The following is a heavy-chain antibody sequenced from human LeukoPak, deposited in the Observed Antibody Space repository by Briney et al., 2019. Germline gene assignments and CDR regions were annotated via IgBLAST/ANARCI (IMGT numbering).Heavy chain of an antibody. CDR2: ISAYNGNT. D-gene: IGHD2-2*01. J-gene: IGHJ4*02. V-gene: IGHV1-18*04. CDR1: GYTFTSYG. CDR3: ARDSLGYCSSTSCSIPHY. Sequence: GASVTVSCKASGYTFTSYGISWVRQAPGQGLEGMGWISAYNGNTNYAQKLQGRVTMTTDTSTSTAYMELRSLRSDDTAVYYCARDSLGYCSSTSCSIPHYWGQGTLVTVSS.